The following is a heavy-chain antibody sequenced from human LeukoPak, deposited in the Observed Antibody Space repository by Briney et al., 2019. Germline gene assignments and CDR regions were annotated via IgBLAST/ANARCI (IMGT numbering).Heavy chain of an antibody. CDR2: IGTAGDT. J-gene: IGHJ6*02. Sequence: GGALRLSCVASGFSISTYDMFWVRQPTGKGLEWVSVIGTAGDTYYPDSVKDRFTISRDNVRNSLYLQMINLRAGDTAIYYCARAGKECQFHGMDVWGQGSTVTVSS. D-gene: IGHD4-23*01. CDR3: ARAGKECQFHGMDV. V-gene: IGHV3-13*01. CDR1: GFSISTYD.